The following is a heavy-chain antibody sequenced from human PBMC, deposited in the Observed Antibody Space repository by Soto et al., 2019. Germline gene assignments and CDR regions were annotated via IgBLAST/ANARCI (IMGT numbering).Heavy chain of an antibody. D-gene: IGHD3-9*01. V-gene: IGHV4-31*03. CDR3: ARDRGLYYDILTGSSRGTWFDP. J-gene: IGHJ5*02. CDR2: IYYSGST. Sequence: SETLSLTCTVSGGSISSGGYYWSWIRQHPGKGLEWIGYIYYSGSTYYNPSLKSRVTISVDTSKNQFSLKLSSVTAADTAVYYCARDRGLYYDILTGSSRGTWFDPWGQGTLVTVSS. CDR1: GGSISSGGYY.